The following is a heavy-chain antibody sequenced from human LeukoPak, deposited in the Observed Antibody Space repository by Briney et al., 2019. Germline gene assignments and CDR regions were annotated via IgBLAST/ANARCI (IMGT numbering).Heavy chain of an antibody. CDR2: IYYSGST. J-gene: IGHJ6*03. CDR1: GGSISSGGYY. V-gene: IGHV4-31*03. CDR3: ARDNSSCYYYYMDV. Sequence: SQTLSLTCTVSGGSISSGGYYWSWIRQHPGKGLEWIGYIYYSGSTYYNPSLKSRVTISVDTSKNQFSLKLSSVTAADTAVYYCARDNSSCYYYYMDVWGKGTTVTVSS. D-gene: IGHD1-1*01.